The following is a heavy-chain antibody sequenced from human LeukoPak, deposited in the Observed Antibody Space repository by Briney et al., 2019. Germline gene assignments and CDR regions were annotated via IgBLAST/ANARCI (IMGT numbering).Heavy chain of an antibody. CDR3: ARHKLPRSGSYYPLFDY. CDR1: GGSISSSSYY. CDR2: IYYSGST. D-gene: IGHD1-26*01. J-gene: IGHJ4*02. V-gene: IGHV4-39*01. Sequence: SETLSLTCTVSGGSISSSSYYWGWIRQPPGKGLEWIGSIYYSGSTYYNPSLKSRVTISVDTSKNQFSLKLSSVTAADTAVYYCARHKLPRSGSYYPLFDYWGQGTLVTVSS.